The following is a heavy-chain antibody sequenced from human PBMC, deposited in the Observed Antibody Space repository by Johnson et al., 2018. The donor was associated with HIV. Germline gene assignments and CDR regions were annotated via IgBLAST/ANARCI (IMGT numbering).Heavy chain of an antibody. V-gene: IGHV3-7*01. CDR2: IKQDGSEK. D-gene: IGHD6-13*01. CDR1: GFTFSSYW. Sequence: VQLVESGGGLVQPGGSPRLSCAASGFTFSSYWMSWVRQAPGKGLEWVANIKQDGSEKYYVDSVKGRFTISRDNSKNTLYLQMNSLRAEDTAVYYCAKSIAAAGTNAFDIWGQGTMVTVSS. J-gene: IGHJ3*02. CDR3: AKSIAAAGTNAFDI.